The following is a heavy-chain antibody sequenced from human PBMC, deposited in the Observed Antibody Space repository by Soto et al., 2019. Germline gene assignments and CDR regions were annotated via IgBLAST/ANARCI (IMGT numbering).Heavy chain of an antibody. D-gene: IGHD6-6*01. J-gene: IGHJ5*02. CDR1: SGSISSSNW. Sequence: SETLSLTCAVSSGSISSSNWWSWVRQPPGKGLEWIGEIYHSGSTNYNPSLKSRVTISVDKSKNQFSLKLSSVTAADTAVYYCARCVRIAARPFRDWFAPSARRTPVTVSS. CDR2: IYHSGST. V-gene: IGHV4-4*02. CDR3: ARCVRIAARPFRDWFAP.